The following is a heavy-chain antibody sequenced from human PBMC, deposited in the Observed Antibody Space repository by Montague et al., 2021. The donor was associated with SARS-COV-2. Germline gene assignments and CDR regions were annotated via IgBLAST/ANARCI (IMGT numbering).Heavy chain of an antibody. CDR3: ARHRNYGDHSLDNWFHP. CDR1: GDSTSCPNCY. V-gene: IGHV4-39*01. J-gene: IGHJ5*02. D-gene: IGHD4-17*01. Sequence: SETLSLTCTVSGDSTSCPNCYWGWIRQPPGKGLDWIGTIYNSGTTYYNPSLKSRLTISIDTSKNQFSLKLSSVTAADTAVYYCARHRNYGDHSLDNWFHPGGQGTLVTVSS. CDR2: IYNSGTT.